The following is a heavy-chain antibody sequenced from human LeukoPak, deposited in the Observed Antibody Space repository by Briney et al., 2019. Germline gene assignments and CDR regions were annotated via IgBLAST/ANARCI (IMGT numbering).Heavy chain of an antibody. CDR2: ISSSSSYI. J-gene: IGHJ4*02. Sequence: GGSLRLSCAASGFTFSSYSMNWVRQAPGQGLEWVSSISSSSSYIYYADSVKGRFTISRDNAKNSLYLQMNSLRAEDAAVYYCAREGGSSGWYLDYWGQGTLVTVSS. CDR1: GFTFSSYS. D-gene: IGHD6-19*01. V-gene: IGHV3-21*01. CDR3: AREGGSSGWYLDY.